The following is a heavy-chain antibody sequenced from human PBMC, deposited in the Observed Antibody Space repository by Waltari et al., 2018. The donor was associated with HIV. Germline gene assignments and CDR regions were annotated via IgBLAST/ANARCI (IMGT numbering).Heavy chain of an antibody. CDR1: GGSISSGSYY. Sequence: QVQLQESGPGLVKPSQTLSLTCTVPGGSISSGSYYWSWSRQPAGKGLEWIGRIYTSGRTDYSPSRKSRVTISGGTSQNQFSLNLGSVTAADTAVYYCARVEWGLLRTSLSDGAFDIWGQGTMVTVSS. CDR3: ARVEWGLLRTSLSDGAFDI. D-gene: IGHD1-26*01. V-gene: IGHV4-61*02. J-gene: IGHJ3*02. CDR2: IYTSGRT.